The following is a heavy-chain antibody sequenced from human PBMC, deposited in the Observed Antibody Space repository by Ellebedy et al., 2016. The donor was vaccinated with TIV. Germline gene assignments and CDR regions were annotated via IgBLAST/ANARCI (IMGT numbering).Heavy chain of an antibody. V-gene: IGHV1-2*02. CDR1: GYTFTGYY. J-gene: IGHJ6*02. Sequence: ASVKVSXKASGYTFTGYYMHWVRQAPGQGLEWMGWINPNSGGTNYAQKFQGRVTMTRDTSISTAYMELSRLRSDDTAVYYCARDISGITMVRGAHYGMDVWGQGTTVTVSS. D-gene: IGHD3-10*01. CDR3: ARDISGITMVRGAHYGMDV. CDR2: INPNSGGT.